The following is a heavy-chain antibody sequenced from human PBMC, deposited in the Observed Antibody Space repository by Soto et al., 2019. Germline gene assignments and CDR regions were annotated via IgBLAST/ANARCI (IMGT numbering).Heavy chain of an antibody. D-gene: IGHD5-12*01. Sequence: ASVKVSCKGAGYTFSNYYMHWVRQAPGQGLEWMGIINPSGDSTSYAQEFQGRVTMTRETSTSTLYMELSSLRSEDTAVYYCARATRSGSPHFDHWGQGTLVTVS. J-gene: IGHJ4*02. V-gene: IGHV1-46*01. CDR1: GYTFSNYY. CDR2: INPSGDST. CDR3: ARATRSGSPHFDH.